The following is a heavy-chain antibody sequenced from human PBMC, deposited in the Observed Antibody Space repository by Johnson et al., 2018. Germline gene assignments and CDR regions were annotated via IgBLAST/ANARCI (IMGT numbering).Heavy chain of an antibody. CDR3: ARGYSGSSYDAFDI. CDR1: GGTFTSYA. Sequence: QVQLVQSGAEVKKPGSSVKVSCKASGGTFTSYAFSWVRQAPGQGLEWMGRIIPFLGIANYAQKFQGRVTITADKSTSTAYMELGSLSSEDTAVYYCARGYSGSSYDAFDIWGQGTMVTVSS. CDR2: IIPFLGIA. D-gene: IGHD1-26*01. V-gene: IGHV1-69*04. J-gene: IGHJ3*02.